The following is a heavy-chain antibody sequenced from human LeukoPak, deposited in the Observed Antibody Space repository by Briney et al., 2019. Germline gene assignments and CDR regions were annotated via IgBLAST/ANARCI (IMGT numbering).Heavy chain of an antibody. J-gene: IGHJ4*02. CDR1: GFTFSSYE. CDR2: ISSSGSTI. V-gene: IGHV3-48*03. D-gene: IGHD2-2*01. CDR3: AKTSSTSCYSCVFDY. Sequence: PGGSLRLSCAASGFTFSSYEINWVRQAPGKGLEWVSYISSSGSTIYYADSVKGRFTISRDNSKNTLYLQMNSLRAEDTAIYYCAKTSSTSCYSCVFDYWGQGTLVTVSS.